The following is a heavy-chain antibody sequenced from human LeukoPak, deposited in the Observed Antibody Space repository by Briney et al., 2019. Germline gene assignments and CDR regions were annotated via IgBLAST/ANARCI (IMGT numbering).Heavy chain of an antibody. J-gene: IGHJ5*02. Sequence: GGSLRLSCAASGFTFSSYAMSWVRQAPGKGLEWVSAISGSGGSTYYADSVKGRFTISRDNSKNTLYLQMNSLRAEDTAVYYCAKERRSGGSCYWEWFDPWGQGTLVTVSS. CDR1: GFTFSSYA. CDR3: AKERRSGGSCYWEWFDP. V-gene: IGHV3-23*01. CDR2: ISGSGGST. D-gene: IGHD2-15*01.